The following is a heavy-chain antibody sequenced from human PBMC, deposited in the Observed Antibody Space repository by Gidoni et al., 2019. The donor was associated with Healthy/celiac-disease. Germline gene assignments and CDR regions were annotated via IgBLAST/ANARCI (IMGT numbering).Heavy chain of an antibody. V-gene: IGHV3-21*01. J-gene: IGHJ4*02. D-gene: IGHD3-22*01. CDR1: GFTFSSYS. Sequence: EVQLVESGGGLVKPGGSLRLYCAASGFTFSSYSMNWVRQAPGKGLEWVSSISSSSSYIYYADSVKGRFTISRDNAKNSLYLQMNSLRAEDTAVYYCARGDYYDSSGYEASFDYWGQGTLVTVSS. CDR3: ARGDYYDSSGYEASFDY. CDR2: ISSSSSYI.